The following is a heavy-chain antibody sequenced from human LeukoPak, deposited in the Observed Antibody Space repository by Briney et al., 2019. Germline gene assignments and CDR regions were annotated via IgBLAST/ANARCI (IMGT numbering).Heavy chain of an antibody. CDR2: INPNSGGT. D-gene: IGHD1-26*01. Sequence: GASKVSCKASGYTFTGYYMHWVRQAPGQGLEWMGWINPNSGGTNYAQKFQGRVTMTRDTSISTAYMELSRLRSDDTAVYYCARDRGNSGSYDAFDIWGQGTMVTASS. J-gene: IGHJ3*02. CDR3: ARDRGNSGSYDAFDI. V-gene: IGHV1-2*02. CDR1: GYTFTGYY.